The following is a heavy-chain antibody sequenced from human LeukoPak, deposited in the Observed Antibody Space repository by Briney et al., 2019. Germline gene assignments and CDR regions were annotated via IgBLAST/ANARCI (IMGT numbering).Heavy chain of an antibody. Sequence: GGSLRLSCAASGFTFSSYSMNWVRQAPGKGLEWVSYISSSSSTMYYADSVKGRFTISRDNAKNSLYLQMNSLRDEDTAVYYCARSRYNWNYGGYWGQGALVTVSS. J-gene: IGHJ4*02. D-gene: IGHD1-7*01. CDR1: GFTFSSYS. CDR2: ISSSSSTM. CDR3: ARSRYNWNYGGY. V-gene: IGHV3-48*02.